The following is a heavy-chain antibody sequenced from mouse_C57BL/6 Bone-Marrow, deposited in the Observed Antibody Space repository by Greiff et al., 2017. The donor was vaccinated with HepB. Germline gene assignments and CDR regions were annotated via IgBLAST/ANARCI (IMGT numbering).Heavy chain of an antibody. CDR1: EYEFPSHD. V-gene: IGHV5-2*01. Sequence: EVKLVESGGGLVQPGESLKLSCESNEYEFPSHDMSWVRKTPEKRLELVAAINSDGGSTYYPDTMERRSIISRDNTKKTLYLQMISLRSEDTALYYCARPFLTSAWFAYWGQGTLVTVSA. J-gene: IGHJ3*01. CDR3: ARPFLTSAWFAY. D-gene: IGHD1-1*01. CDR2: INSDGGST.